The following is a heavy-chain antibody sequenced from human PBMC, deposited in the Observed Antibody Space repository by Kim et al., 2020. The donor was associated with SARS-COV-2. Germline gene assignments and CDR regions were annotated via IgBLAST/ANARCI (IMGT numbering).Heavy chain of an antibody. CDR3: ARWSGWGPYYHYGMDV. V-gene: IGHV1-18*01. CDR1: GYTFTNYA. Sequence: ASVKVSCSASGYTFTNYAIIWVRQAPGQGLESLGYISAYDGSTNYAEKFQGRLTMTQHTSTSTAYMELRSLTYDDTAVYYCARWSGWGPYYHYGMDVWGQGATVTVSS. D-gene: IGHD3-3*01. CDR2: ISAYDGST. J-gene: IGHJ6*02.